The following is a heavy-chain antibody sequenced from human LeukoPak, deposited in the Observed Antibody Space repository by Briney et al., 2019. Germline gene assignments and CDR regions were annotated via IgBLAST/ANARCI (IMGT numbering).Heavy chain of an antibody. CDR3: ARGLKGGYYDSSGYHSYYYYYYYMDV. V-gene: IGHV4-39*07. CDR1: GGSISSSSYY. J-gene: IGHJ6*03. CDR2: INHSGST. Sequence: PSETLSLTCTVSGGSISSSSYYWGWIRQPPGKGLEWIGEINHSGSTNYNPSLKSRVTISVDTSKNQFSLKLSSVTAADTAVYYCARGLKGGYYDSSGYHSYYYYYYYMDVWGQGTLVTVSS. D-gene: IGHD3-22*01.